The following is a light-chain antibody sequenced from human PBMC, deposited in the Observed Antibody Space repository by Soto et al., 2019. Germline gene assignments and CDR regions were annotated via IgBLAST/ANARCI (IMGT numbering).Light chain of an antibody. CDR1: QSVSDN. V-gene: IGKV3D-15*01. CDR3: QQYNNWPLT. CDR2: GAS. J-gene: IGKJ4*01. Sequence: EIVMTQSPVTLSVSPGERATLSCRASQSVSDNLAWYQQKPGQAPRLLIYGASTRATGIPARFSGSGSGTEFTLTISSLQSEDCAVYYCQQYNNWPLTFGGGTKVEIK.